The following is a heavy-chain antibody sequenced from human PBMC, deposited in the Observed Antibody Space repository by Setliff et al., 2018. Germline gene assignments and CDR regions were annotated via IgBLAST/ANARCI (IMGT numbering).Heavy chain of an antibody. V-gene: IGHV4-39*01. D-gene: IGHD3-22*01. CDR2: IYFTGNT. Sequence: SETLSLTCTVSGGSVRTSSYYWGWIRQSPGKGLEWIGSIYFTGNTYYSPSLKSRVTISADTSKNQFSLKLTSLTATDTAICYCARHGRFYDFTDYFPNWFDPWGQGTLVTVSS. CDR3: ARHGRFYDFTDYFPNWFDP. J-gene: IGHJ5*02. CDR1: GGSVRTSSYY.